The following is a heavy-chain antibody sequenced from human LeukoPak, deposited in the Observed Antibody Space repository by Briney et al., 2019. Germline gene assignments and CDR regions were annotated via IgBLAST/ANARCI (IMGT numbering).Heavy chain of an antibody. Sequence: ASVKVSCKASGYTFTSYYMHWVRQAPGQGLEWMGMINPSGGSTSYAQKFQGRVTMTRDTSTSTVYMELSSLRSEDTAVYYCARDFRRKYYFDYWGQGTLVTVSS. V-gene: IGHV1-46*01. J-gene: IGHJ4*02. CDR2: INPSGGST. CDR1: GYTFTSYY. CDR3: ARDFRRKYYFDY.